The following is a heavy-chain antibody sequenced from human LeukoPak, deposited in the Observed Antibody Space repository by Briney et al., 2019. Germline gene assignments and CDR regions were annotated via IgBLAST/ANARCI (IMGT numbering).Heavy chain of an antibody. CDR3: ARGLTDCSSTSCPRSADWFDP. Sequence: SETLSLTCAVYGGSFSGYYWSWIRQPPGKGLEWIGEINHSGSTNYNPSLKSRVTISVDTSKNQLSLKLSSVTAADTAVYYCARGLTDCSSTSCPRSADWFDPWGQGTLVTVSS. J-gene: IGHJ5*02. CDR2: INHSGST. V-gene: IGHV4-34*01. CDR1: GGSFSGYY. D-gene: IGHD2-2*01.